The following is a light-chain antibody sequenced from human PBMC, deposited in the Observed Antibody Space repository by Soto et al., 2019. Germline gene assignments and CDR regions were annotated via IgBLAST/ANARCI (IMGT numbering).Light chain of an antibody. CDR2: KGT. CDR3: QAWDTTIVL. CDR1: KLADKY. Sequence: SYELTQPPSVSVSPGQTASITCSGDKLADKYASWYQQKPGQSPVMLIYKGTKRPSGISERFSGSNSGNTATLTISGAQAMDEADYYCQAWDTTIVLFGGGTKVTVL. V-gene: IGLV3-1*01. J-gene: IGLJ2*01.